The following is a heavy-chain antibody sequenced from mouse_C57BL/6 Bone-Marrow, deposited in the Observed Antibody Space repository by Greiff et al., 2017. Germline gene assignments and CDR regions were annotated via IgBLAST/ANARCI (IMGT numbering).Heavy chain of an antibody. CDR3: ARQGWLLLTWFAY. J-gene: IGHJ3*01. D-gene: IGHD2-3*01. Sequence: VQLKESGAELARPGASVKLSCKASGYTFTSYGISWVKQRTGQGLEWIGEIYPRSGNTYYNEKFKGKATLTADKSSSTAYMELRSLTSEDSAVYFCARQGWLLLTWFAYWGQGTLVTVSA. CDR1: GYTFTSYG. CDR2: IYPRSGNT. V-gene: IGHV1-81*01.